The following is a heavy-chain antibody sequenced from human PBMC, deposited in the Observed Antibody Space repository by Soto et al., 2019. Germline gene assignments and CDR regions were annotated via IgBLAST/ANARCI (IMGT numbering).Heavy chain of an antibody. CDR2: INPANSNT. CDR1: GYSFTSSW. J-gene: IGHJ4*02. V-gene: IGHV5-51*01. CDR3: ARRVIRGTPDY. D-gene: IGHD3-10*01. Sequence: EVQLVQSGAEVKKPGESLKISCKGSGYSFTSSWIGWVRQMPGKGLEWMGIINPANSNTAYIPSFKGQVTMSADKSISTAYLQWSSLKASDTAMYYCARRVIRGTPDYWGQGTLVTVSS.